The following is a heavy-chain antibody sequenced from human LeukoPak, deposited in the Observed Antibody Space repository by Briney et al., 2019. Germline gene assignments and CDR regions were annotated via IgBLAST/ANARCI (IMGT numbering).Heavy chain of an antibody. V-gene: IGHV1-8*03. Sequence: ASVKVSRKASGYTFTSYDINWVRQATGQGLEWMGWMNPNSGNTGYAQKFQGRVTITRNTSISTAYMELSSLRSEDTAVYYCARYPPGVRGVIVGYDYWGQGTLVTVSS. CDR2: MNPNSGNT. J-gene: IGHJ4*02. CDR1: GYTFTSYD. CDR3: ARYPPGVRGVIVGYDY. D-gene: IGHD3-10*01.